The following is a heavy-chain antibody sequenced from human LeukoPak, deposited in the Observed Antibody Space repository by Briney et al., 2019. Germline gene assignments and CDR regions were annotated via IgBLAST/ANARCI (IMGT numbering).Heavy chain of an antibody. D-gene: IGHD4-11*01. J-gene: IGHJ6*03. CDR1: GYSISSGYY. CDR2: IYHSGRT. CDR3: ARGIDYSYYYYMDV. Sequence: PSEPLSLTCAVSGYSISSGYYWGWIRQPPGKGLERIGSIYHSGRTYYNPSLKSRVPISVDTSKNQFSLKLSSVTAADTAVYYCARGIDYSYYYYMDVWGKGTTVTVSS. V-gene: IGHV4-38-2*01.